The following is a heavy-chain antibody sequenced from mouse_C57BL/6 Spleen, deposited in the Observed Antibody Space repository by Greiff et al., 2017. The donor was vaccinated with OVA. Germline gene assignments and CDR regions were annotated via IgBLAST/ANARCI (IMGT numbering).Heavy chain of an antibody. J-gene: IGHJ1*03. D-gene: IGHD2-2*01. CDR2: INHNYGTS. CDR1: GYSFTDYN. V-gene: IGHV1-39*01. CDR3: AFYYGYDGGYFDV. Sequence: VQLQQSGPELVKPGASVKISCKASGYSFTDYNMNWVKQSTGKSLEWIGVINHNYGTSSYNQKFKGKATLTVDQSSSTAYMQLNSQASEDSAIYYCAFYYGYDGGYFDVWGTGTTVTVSS.